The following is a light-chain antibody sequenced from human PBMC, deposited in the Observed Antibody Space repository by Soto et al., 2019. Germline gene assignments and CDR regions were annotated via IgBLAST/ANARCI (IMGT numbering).Light chain of an antibody. J-gene: IGLJ1*01. CDR1: SSDVGSYNL. CDR3: FSYAGSNPFLRV. CDR2: EVS. Sequence: QSVLTQPASVSGSPGQSITISCTGTSSDVGSYNLVSWYQQHPGKAPKLMIYEVSKRPSGVSNRFSGSKSGNTASLTISGLQAGDRADYFCFSYAGSNPFLRVFGTGTKLTVL. V-gene: IGLV2-23*02.